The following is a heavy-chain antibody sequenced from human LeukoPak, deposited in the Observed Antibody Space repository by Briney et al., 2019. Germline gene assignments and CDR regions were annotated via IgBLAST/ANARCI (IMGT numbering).Heavy chain of an antibody. D-gene: IGHD2-2*01. CDR1: GYTFTSYA. CDR2: INTNTGNP. CDR3: ARTSGSGNIVVDDFDY. J-gene: IGHJ4*02. V-gene: IGHV7-4-1*02. Sequence: ASVKVSCKASGYTFTSYAMNWVRQAPGQGLEWMGWINTNTGNPTYAQGFTGRFVFSLDTSVSTAYLQISSLKAEDTAVYYCARTSGSGNIVVDDFDYWGQGTLVTVSS.